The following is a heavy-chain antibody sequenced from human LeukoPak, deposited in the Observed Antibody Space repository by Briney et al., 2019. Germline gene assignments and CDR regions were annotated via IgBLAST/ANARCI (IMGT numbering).Heavy chain of an antibody. CDR2: ISGSGGST. CDR3: AKDRGFGEYFPFFY. CDR1: GFTFSTYA. Sequence: VGSLRLSCAASGFTFSTYAMSWVRQTPEKGLEWVSAISGSGGSTYYADSVKGRFTISRDNSKNTLYLQMNSLRAEDTAVYYCAKDRGFGEYFPFFYWGQGSLVIVSS. J-gene: IGHJ4*02. V-gene: IGHV3-23*01. D-gene: IGHD3-10*01.